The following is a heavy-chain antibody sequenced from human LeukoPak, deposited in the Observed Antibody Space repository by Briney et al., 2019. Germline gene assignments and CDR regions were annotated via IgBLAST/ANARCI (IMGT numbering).Heavy chain of an antibody. CDR3: ARGTAPDGMDV. D-gene: IGHD5-18*01. CDR2: SNAGNGNT. J-gene: IGHJ6*02. Sequence: ASVKVSCKASGYTFTSYAMHWVRQAPGQRLEWMGWSNAGNGNTKYSQEFQGRVTMTRDTSTSTVYMELSSLRSEDTAVYYCARGTAPDGMDVWGQGTTVTVSS. V-gene: IGHV1-3*02. CDR1: GYTFTSYA.